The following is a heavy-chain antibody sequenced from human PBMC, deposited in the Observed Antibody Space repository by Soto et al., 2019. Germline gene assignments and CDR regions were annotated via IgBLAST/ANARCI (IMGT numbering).Heavy chain of an antibody. J-gene: IGHJ5*02. V-gene: IGHV6-1*01. Sequence: PSQTLSLTCGISGDSVSSNSAAWNWLRQSPSRGLEWLGRTYYRSQWYNDYAVSVKSRIALNADTSRNQFYLVLNSVTPEDTAVYYCARSGERYFDPWGQGTLVTVPQ. CDR2: TYYRSQWYN. D-gene: IGHD3-10*01. CDR1: GDSVSSNSAA. CDR3: ARSGERYFDP.